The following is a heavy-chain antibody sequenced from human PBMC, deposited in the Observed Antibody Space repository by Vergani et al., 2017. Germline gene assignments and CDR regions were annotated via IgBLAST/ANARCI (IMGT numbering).Heavy chain of an antibody. J-gene: IGHJ4*02. CDR1: GYSIRNGYY. CDR3: AREELRFSRTLDS. CDR2: IYHSGST. Sequence: QVQLQESGPGLVEPSETLSLTCAVSGYSIRNGYYWGWIRQPPGKGLEWIGSIYHSGSTHYNPSLKSRLSISLDTSRNQFSLKLTSVTAEDTAVYFCAREELRFSRTLDSWGQGTQVTVSS. D-gene: IGHD5-12*01. V-gene: IGHV4-38-2*02.